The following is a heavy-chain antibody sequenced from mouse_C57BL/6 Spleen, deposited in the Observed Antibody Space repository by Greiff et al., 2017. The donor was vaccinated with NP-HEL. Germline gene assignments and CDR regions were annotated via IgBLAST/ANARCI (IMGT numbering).Heavy chain of an antibody. V-gene: IGHV1-22*01. Sequence: VQLQQPGPELVKPGASVKMSCKASGYTFTDYNMHWVKQSHGQSLEWIGYINPNNGGTSYNQKFKGKATLTVNKSSSTAYMELRSLTSEDSEVYYCARSYGYDGGFAYWGQGTLVTVSA. CDR1: GYTFTDYN. D-gene: IGHD2-2*01. CDR2: INPNNGGT. CDR3: ARSYGYDGGFAY. J-gene: IGHJ3*01.